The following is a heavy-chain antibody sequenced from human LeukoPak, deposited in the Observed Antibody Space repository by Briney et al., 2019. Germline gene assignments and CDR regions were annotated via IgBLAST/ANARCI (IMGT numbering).Heavy chain of an antibody. J-gene: IGHJ3*02. CDR3: AREGYDILTGYYDAFDI. Sequence: GSLRLSCAASGFTFSSYSMNWVRQAPGKGLEWVSSISSGSSYIYYADSVKGRFTISRDNAKNSLYLQMNSLRAEDTAVYYCAREGYDILTGYYDAFDIWGQGTMVTVSS. D-gene: IGHD3-9*01. CDR2: ISSGSSYI. V-gene: IGHV3-21*01. CDR1: GFTFSSYS.